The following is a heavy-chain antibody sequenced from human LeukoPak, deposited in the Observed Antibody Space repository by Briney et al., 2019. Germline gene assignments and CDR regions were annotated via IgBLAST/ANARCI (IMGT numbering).Heavy chain of an antibody. CDR2: IYNSGSI. CDR1: GGSISSNY. V-gene: IGHV4-4*07. Sequence: SETLSLTCTISGGSISSNYWSWLRQPAGKGLEWIGRIYNSGSINYNPSLKSRVTMSVDKSKNQFSLKLSSVTAADTAVYYCARAYYYMDVWGKGTTVTVSS. CDR3: ARAYYYMDV. J-gene: IGHJ6*03.